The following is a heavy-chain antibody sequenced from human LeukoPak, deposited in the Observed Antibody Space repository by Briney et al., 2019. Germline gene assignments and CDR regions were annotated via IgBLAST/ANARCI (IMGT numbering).Heavy chain of an antibody. Sequence: GGSLRLSCAASGFTFSSSAVSWVRQAPGKGLEWVSAISNNGGYTYYADSVQGRFTISRDNSKSTLCLQMNSLRAEDTAVYYCAKQLGYCSDGSCYFPYWGQGTLVTVSS. D-gene: IGHD2-15*01. CDR3: AKQLGYCSDGSCYFPY. V-gene: IGHV3-23*01. CDR2: ISNNGGYT. CDR1: GFTFSSSA. J-gene: IGHJ4*02.